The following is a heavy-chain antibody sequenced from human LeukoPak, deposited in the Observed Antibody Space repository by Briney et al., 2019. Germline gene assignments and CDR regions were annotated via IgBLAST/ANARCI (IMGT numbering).Heavy chain of an antibody. J-gene: IGHJ5*02. D-gene: IGHD6-19*01. CDR3: ARGRGSGHKENWFDP. CDR2: MNPVSGNT. V-gene: IGHV1-8*01. Sequence: ASVKVSCKASGYTFTTYDLNWVRQATGQGLEWMGWMNPVSGNTGYVQKFQGRVTMTRNTSISTAYMELSSLKSEDTAVYYCARGRGSGHKENWFDPWGQGTLVTVSS. CDR1: GYTFTTYD.